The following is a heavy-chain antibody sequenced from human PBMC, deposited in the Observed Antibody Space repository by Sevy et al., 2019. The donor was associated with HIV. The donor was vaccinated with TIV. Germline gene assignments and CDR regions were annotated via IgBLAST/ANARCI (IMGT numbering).Heavy chain of an antibody. Sequence: ASVKVSCKTFGYTFKTYGISWVRQAPGQGLEWMGWISAYSGDTNFTQKFQGRVTMTTDTSTSTAYMELSSLRSDDTAVYFCAREKPQGVVIIPGSMWGGLDYWGQGTVVTVSS. CDR2: ISAYSGDT. V-gene: IGHV1-18*01. CDR1: GYTFKTYG. J-gene: IGHJ4*02. CDR3: AREKPQGVVIIPGSMWGGLDY. D-gene: IGHD2-2*01.